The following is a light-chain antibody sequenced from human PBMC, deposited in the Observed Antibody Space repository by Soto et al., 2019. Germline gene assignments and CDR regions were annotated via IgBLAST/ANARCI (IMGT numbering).Light chain of an antibody. J-gene: IGKJ5*01. Sequence: EIVLAQSPGTLSLSPGERATLSCRASQSVGSSQLAWYQQKPGQAPRLLIYDVSSRVTGIPDRFSGSGSGTDFTLTISRLEPEDFAVYYCQQYVMSPLAFGQGTRLEIK. CDR3: QQYVMSPLA. CDR1: QSVGSSQ. V-gene: IGKV3-20*01. CDR2: DVS.